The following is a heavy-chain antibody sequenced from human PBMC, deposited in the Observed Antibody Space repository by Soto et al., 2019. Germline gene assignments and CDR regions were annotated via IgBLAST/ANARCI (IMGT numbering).Heavy chain of an antibody. V-gene: IGHV3-30*18. Sequence: QVQLVESGGGVVQPGRSLRLSCAASGFTFSSYGMHWVRQAPGKGLEWVAMISYDGTNKYYADSVKGRFTISRDNSKNTLYLQMNSLRTEDTAVYSCAKDTGSGGSPFDYWGQGTQVTVSS. CDR2: ISYDGTNK. CDR3: AKDTGSGGSPFDY. CDR1: GFTFSSYG. J-gene: IGHJ4*02. D-gene: IGHD6-19*01.